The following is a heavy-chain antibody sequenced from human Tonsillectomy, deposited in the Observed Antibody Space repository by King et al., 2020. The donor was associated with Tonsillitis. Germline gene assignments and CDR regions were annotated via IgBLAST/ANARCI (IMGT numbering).Heavy chain of an antibody. CDR3: AREVAGFDYYYMDV. CDR2: IDSSGST. CDR1: GGSISSYY. Sequence: QLQESGPGLLKPSETLSLTCSVSGGSISSYYWSWIRQPPGNGLAWIGYIDSSGSTNYKPTLKSRVTIPVDTSKNPFSLQLSSVTAADTAVYYCAREVAGFDYYYMDVWGKGTTVTVSS. J-gene: IGHJ6*03. D-gene: IGHD5-12*01. V-gene: IGHV4-59*01.